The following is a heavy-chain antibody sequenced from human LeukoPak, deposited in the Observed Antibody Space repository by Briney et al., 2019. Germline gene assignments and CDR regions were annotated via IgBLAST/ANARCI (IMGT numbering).Heavy chain of an antibody. CDR3: ARNYPEWSHLRYFHYYYMDV. D-gene: IGHD3-3*01. V-gene: IGHV4-4*07. CDR1: GGSISSYT. J-gene: IGHJ6*03. CDR2: IYSSGTT. Sequence: PSETLSLTCTVPGGSISSYTWTWIREPAGKGLEGIGRIYSSGTTIYTPSLKSRVTMSVDTSKNQFSLNLSSVTAADTAVYYCARNYPEWSHLRYFHYYYMDVWRKGTTVTVSS.